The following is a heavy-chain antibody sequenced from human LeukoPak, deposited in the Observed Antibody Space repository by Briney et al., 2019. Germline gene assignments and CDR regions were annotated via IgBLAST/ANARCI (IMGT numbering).Heavy chain of an antibody. CDR2: IYSGGST. J-gene: IGHJ6*02. CDR1: GFTVGSNY. D-gene: IGHD3-16*01. CDR3: ATVTFSYYYYGMDV. Sequence: GGSLRLSCAASGFTVGSNYMSWVRQAPGKGLEWVSVIYSGGSTYYADSVKGRFTISRDNSKNTLYLQMNSLRAEDTAVYYCATVTFSYYYYGMDVWGQGTTVTVSS. V-gene: IGHV3-66*01.